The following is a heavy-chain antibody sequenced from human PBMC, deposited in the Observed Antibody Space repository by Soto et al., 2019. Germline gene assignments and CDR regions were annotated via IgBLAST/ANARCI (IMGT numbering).Heavy chain of an antibody. CDR3: AREMWTRSGPQNFFDY. V-gene: IGHV1-18*01. J-gene: IGHJ4*02. Sequence: ASVKVSCKAFGYGFTIYGISWVRQAPGQGLEWMGWISPYSGNTRYPENLQGRVTMTTDTSTSTAYMELRSLRSDDTAVYYCAREMWTRSGPQNFFDYWGQGALVTVSS. CDR2: ISPYSGNT. CDR1: GYGFTIYG. D-gene: IGHD6-25*01.